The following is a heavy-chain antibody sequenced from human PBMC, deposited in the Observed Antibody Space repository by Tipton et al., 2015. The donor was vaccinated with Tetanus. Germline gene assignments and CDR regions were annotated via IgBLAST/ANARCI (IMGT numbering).Heavy chain of an antibody. J-gene: IGHJ4*02. CDR1: GFTFSSYW. CDR2: IHYTGST. V-gene: IGHV4-59*05. D-gene: IGHD2-8*01. CDR3: ATKGD. Sequence: LRLSCTASGFTFSSYWMHWVRQAPGKGLVWIGSIHYTGSTYYNPSLKSRVTISVHTSKNQFSLKLNSVTAADTAVYYCATKGDWGQGTLVTVSS.